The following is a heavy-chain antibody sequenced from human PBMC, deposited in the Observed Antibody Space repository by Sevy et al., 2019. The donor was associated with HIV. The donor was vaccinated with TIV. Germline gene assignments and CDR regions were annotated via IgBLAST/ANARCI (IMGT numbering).Heavy chain of an antibody. D-gene: IGHD1-26*01. CDR2: INPNTGGT. CDR1: GYTFTGYY. CDR3: ARDSGTSYYYFDY. V-gene: IGHV1-2*02. Sequence: ASVKVSCKPSGYTFTGYYMHWVRQAPGQGLEWMGWINPNTGGTNSAQKFQGRVTMIGDTSFSTAYMELSSRKSDDTAVYYCARDSGTSYYYFDYWGQGTLVTVSS. J-gene: IGHJ4*02.